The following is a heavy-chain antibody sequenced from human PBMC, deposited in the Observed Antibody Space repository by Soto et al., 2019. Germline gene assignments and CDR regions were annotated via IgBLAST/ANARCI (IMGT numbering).Heavy chain of an antibody. V-gene: IGHV1-18*01. J-gene: IGHJ6*02. CDR3: ARDRSTVTTEGFGMDV. CDR2: ISAYNGNT. D-gene: IGHD4-17*01. Sequence: ASVKVSCKASGYTFTSYGISWVRQAPGQGLEWMGWISAYNGNTNYAQKLQGRVTMTTDTSTSTAYMELRSLRPDDTAVYYCARDRSTVTTEGFGMDVWGQGTTVTVSS. CDR1: GYTFTSYG.